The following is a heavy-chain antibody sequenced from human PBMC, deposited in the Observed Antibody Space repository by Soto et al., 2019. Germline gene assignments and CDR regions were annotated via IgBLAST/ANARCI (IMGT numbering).Heavy chain of an antibody. Sequence: PGESLKSAGKGSGYSFAVYCITWVLQKPWKGLEWMGRIDPSDSQTYYSPSFRGHVTISATKSITTVFLQWSSLRASDTAMYYCARQIYDSDTGPNFQYYFDSWGQGSLVTVSS. V-gene: IGHV5-10-1*01. J-gene: IGHJ4*02. CDR1: GYSFAVYC. CDR2: IDPSDSQT. CDR3: ARQIYDSDTGPNFQYYFDS. D-gene: IGHD3-22*01.